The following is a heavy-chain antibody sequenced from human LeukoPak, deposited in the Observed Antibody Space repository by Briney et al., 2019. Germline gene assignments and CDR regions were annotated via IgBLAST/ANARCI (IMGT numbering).Heavy chain of an antibody. V-gene: IGHV4-59*01. Sequence: PSETLSPTCTVSGGSISSYYWSWIRQPPGKGLEWIGYIYYSGSTNYNPSLKSRVTISVDTSKNQFSLKLSSVTAADTAVYYCAGGPPFHIHWGQGTLVTVSS. CDR3: AGGPPFHIH. CDR2: IYYSGST. CDR1: GGSISSYY. J-gene: IGHJ4*02.